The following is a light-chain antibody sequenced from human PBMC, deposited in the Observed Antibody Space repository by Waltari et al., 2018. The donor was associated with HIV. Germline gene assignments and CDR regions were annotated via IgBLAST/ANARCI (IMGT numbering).Light chain of an antibody. CDR2: EVT. Sequence: QSTLTQPPSVSGSLGQSVTIACSGTSSAIGSYNRVYWYQQPPGTAPKLIIYEVTNRPSGVAVRFSGSKSGNTASLTISGLQAEDEADYYCSSYTTSSTWVFGGGTQLTVL. CDR1: SSAIGSYNR. CDR3: SSYTTSSTWV. V-gene: IGLV2-18*02. J-gene: IGLJ3*02.